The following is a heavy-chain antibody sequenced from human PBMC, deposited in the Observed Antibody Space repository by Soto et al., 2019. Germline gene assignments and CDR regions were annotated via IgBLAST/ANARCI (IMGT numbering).Heavy chain of an antibody. CDR2: IYYSGST. CDR1: GGSISSGGYY. CDR3: ARWLPSYGRDV. J-gene: IGHJ6*02. V-gene: IGHV4-31*03. D-gene: IGHD5-18*01. Sequence: QVQLQESGPGLVKPSPTLSLTCTVSGGSISSGGYYWSWLRQHPGQGLEWIGYIYYSGSTYYNPSLKSRVTIAGDTSKNQVSLKLSSVTAADTAVYYCARWLPSYGRDVWGQGTTVTVSS.